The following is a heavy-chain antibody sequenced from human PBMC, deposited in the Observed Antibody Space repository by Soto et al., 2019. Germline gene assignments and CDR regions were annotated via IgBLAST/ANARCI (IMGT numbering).Heavy chain of an antibody. J-gene: IGHJ4*02. CDR2: MLYSGNT. V-gene: IGHV4-39*01. CDR1: GDSISGSTYY. Sequence: SETLSLTCTVSGDSISGSTYYWVWIRQSPGKGPEWIGSMLYSGNTYYNPSLKNRVTRSVDTSKNQFSLKLSSVTVADTAVYYCARHAPYGPIDYWGQGTLVTVS. D-gene: IGHD3-10*01. CDR3: ARHAPYGPIDY.